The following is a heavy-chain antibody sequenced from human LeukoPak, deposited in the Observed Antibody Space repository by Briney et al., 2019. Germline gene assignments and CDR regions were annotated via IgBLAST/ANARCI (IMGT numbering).Heavy chain of an antibody. CDR1: RGTFISYA. Sequence: SVKVSCKASRGTFISYAISWVRHAPGQGLEWMGGIIPIFGTANYAQKFQGRVTITADESTSTAYMELSSLRSEDTAVYYCARVGPVVAGFDYWGQGTLVTVSS. D-gene: IGHD2-15*01. J-gene: IGHJ4*02. CDR2: IIPIFGTA. V-gene: IGHV1-69*13. CDR3: ARVGPVVAGFDY.